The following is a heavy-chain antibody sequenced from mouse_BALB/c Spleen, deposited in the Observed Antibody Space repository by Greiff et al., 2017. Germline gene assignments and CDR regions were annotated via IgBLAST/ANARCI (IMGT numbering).Heavy chain of an antibody. V-gene: IGHV5-17*02. Sequence: EVQGVESGGGLVQPGGSRKLSRAASGFTFSSFGLHWVRQAPEKGLEWVAYISSGSSTIYHADTVKGRFTISRDNARNILYLQMSSLRSEDTAMYYCAREWDYWGQGTTLTVSS. J-gene: IGHJ2*01. CDR2: ISSGSSTI. CDR1: GFTFSSFG. CDR3: AREWDY.